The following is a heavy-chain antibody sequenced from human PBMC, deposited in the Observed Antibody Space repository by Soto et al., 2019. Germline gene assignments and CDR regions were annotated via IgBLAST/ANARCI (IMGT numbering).Heavy chain of an antibody. CDR2: IIPILGET. V-gene: IGHV1-69*08. D-gene: IGHD3-16*01. CDR3: ARGLGGRMDG. Sequence: QVQLVQSGAEVKKPGSSVRVSCKASGTIFSSYTISWVRQAPGQGLEWMGRIIPILGETNSAQKFQGRVTLTAGKSTNTAYMELNSLRLEDTALYYCARGLGGRMDGWGQGTTVTVSS. J-gene: IGHJ6*02. CDR1: GTIFSSYT.